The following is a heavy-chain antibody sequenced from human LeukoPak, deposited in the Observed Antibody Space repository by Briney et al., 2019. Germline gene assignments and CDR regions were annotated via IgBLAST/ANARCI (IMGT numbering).Heavy chain of an antibody. V-gene: IGHV3-33*01. CDR2: IWYDGSNK. D-gene: IGHD3-22*01. J-gene: IGHJ4*02. CDR3: ARDYDGSGYCPSY. Sequence: GGSLRLSCAASGFTFSRYGIHWVRQAPGKGLEWVAVIWYDGSNKYYADSVKGRFTISRDNSKNTVYLQMNSLRAEDTAVYYCARDYDGSGYCPSYWGQGTLVTVSS. CDR1: GFTFSRYG.